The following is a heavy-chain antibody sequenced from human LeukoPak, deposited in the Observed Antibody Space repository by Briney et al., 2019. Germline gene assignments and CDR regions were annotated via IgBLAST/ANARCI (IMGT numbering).Heavy chain of an antibody. CDR1: GFTFSSYA. V-gene: IGHV3-23*01. CDR2: ISGSGDST. J-gene: IGHJ4*02. Sequence: GGSLRLSCAASGFTFSSYAMSWVRQAPGKGLEWVSSISGSGDSTYYADSVKGRFTISRDNSKNTLYLQMNSLRAEDTAAYYCAKGYYFDILSGYSSLDSWGQGTLVTVSS. CDR3: AKGYYFDILSGYSSLDS. D-gene: IGHD3-9*01.